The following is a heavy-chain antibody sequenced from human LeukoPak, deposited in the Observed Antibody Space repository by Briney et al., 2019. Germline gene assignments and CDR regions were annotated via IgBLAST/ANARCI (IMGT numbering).Heavy chain of an antibody. J-gene: IGHJ4*02. CDR1: GGSISSGSYY. Sequence: SETLSLTCTVSGGSISSGSYYWSWIRQPAGKGLEWIGRIYTSGSTNYTPSLKSRVTISLDTSKNQFSLKLTSVTAADTAVYYCAREARQWLVQFDYWGQGTLVTVSS. CDR3: AREARQWLVQFDY. D-gene: IGHD6-19*01. CDR2: IYTSGST. V-gene: IGHV4-61*02.